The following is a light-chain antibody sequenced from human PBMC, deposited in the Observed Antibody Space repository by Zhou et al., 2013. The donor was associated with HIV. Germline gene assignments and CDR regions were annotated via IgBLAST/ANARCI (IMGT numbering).Light chain of an antibody. V-gene: IGKV3-20*01. Sequence: EIVLTQSPDTLSLSPGERATLSCRASQSISSNYLAWYQQKPGQAPRLLIYDASSRATGIPDRFSGSGSGTDFTLTISTLEPDDFAVYYCQQHGGSPWTFGQGTKVEIK. CDR1: QSISSNY. CDR3: QQHGGSPWT. J-gene: IGKJ1*01. CDR2: DAS.